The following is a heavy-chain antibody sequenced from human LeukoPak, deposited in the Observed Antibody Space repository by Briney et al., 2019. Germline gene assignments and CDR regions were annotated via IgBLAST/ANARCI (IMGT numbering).Heavy chain of an antibody. CDR2: IRFDGSTK. Sequence: GGSLRLSCVASGITFRSSSMHWVRQAPGKGLEWLAFIRFDGSTKYYADSVKGRFTVSRDNSKSTLYLQMNSLRAEDTAVYYCAQPDFWGQGTLVTVSS. J-gene: IGHJ4*02. V-gene: IGHV3-30*02. CDR1: GITFRSSS. CDR3: AQPDF.